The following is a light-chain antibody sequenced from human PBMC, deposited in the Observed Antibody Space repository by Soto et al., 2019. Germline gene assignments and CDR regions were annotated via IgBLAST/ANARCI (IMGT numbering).Light chain of an antibody. CDR3: QAWDSSTASYVV. V-gene: IGLV3-1*01. CDR2: QDS. J-gene: IGLJ2*01. Sequence: SCELTQPPSVSVSPGQTASITCSGDKLGDKYACWYQQKPGQSPVLVIYQDSKRPSGIPERFSGSNSGNTATLTISGTQAMDEADYYCQAWDSSTASYVVFGGGTKLTVL. CDR1: KLGDKY.